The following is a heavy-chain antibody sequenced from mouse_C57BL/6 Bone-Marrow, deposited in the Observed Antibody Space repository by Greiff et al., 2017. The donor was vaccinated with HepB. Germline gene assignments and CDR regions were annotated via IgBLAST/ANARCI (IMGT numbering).Heavy chain of an antibody. CDR3: ARRGYYCSSYPLFDY. D-gene: IGHD1-1*01. CDR2: IYPGSGST. V-gene: IGHV1-55*01. CDR1: GYTFTSYW. Sequence: QVQLQQPGAELVKPGASVKMSCKASGYTFTSYWITWVKQRPGQGLEWIGDIYPGSGSTNYNEKFKSKATLTVDTSSSTAYMQLSSLTSEDSAVYYCARRGYYCSSYPLFDYWGQGTTLTVSS. J-gene: IGHJ2*01.